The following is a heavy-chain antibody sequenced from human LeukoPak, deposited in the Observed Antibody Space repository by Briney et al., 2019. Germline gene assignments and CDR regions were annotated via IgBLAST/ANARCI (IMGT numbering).Heavy chain of an antibody. CDR1: GYTFTGYY. CDR2: INPNSGGT. Sequence: ASVKVSCKASGYTFTGYYMHWVRQAPGQGLEWMGWINPNSGGTNYAQKFHGRVTMTRDTSISTAYMELSRLRSDDTAVYYCATVVAAGYYFDYWGQGTLVTVSS. CDR3: ATVVAAGYYFDY. V-gene: IGHV1-2*02. J-gene: IGHJ4*02. D-gene: IGHD2-15*01.